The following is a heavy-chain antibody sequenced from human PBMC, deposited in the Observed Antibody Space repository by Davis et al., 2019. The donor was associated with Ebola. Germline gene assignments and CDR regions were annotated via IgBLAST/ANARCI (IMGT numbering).Heavy chain of an antibody. CDR2: ISYDGSNK. V-gene: IGHV3-30-3*01. D-gene: IGHD6-19*01. J-gene: IGHJ4*02. CDR1: GITFSGYA. CDR3: ARDPGYRSGWYVGDY. Sequence: GESLKISCAASGITFSGYAMHWVRQAQGKGLEWVAVISYDGSNKYYADAVKGRFTISRDNSKNTLYLQMNSLRAEDTAVYYCARDPGYRSGWYVGDYWGQGTLVTVSS.